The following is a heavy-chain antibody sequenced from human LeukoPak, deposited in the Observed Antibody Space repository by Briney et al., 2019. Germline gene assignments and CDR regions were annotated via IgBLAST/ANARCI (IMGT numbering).Heavy chain of an antibody. CDR2: IFHTGST. CDR1: GYPIRNGYH. D-gene: IGHD6-6*01. Sequence: SETLSLTCSVSGYPIRNGYHWGWIRQPPGKGLEWIGRIFHTGSTNYNPSLKSRVTISVDTSKNQFSLKLSSVTAADTAVYYCARGPEYSSSSFFFDYWGQGTLVTVSS. CDR3: ARGPEYSSSSFFFDY. J-gene: IGHJ4*02. V-gene: IGHV4-38-2*02.